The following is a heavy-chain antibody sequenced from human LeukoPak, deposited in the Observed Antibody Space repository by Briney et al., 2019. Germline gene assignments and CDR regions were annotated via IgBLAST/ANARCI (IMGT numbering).Heavy chain of an antibody. J-gene: IGHJ3*02. V-gene: IGHV3-23*01. CDR3: AKGFVTDSSGYYAVFAFDI. Sequence: GGSLRLSCAASGFTFSTFAMSWVRQAPGKGLEWASTISGSGGSTYYADSVKGRFTISRDNSKNTLYLQMNSLRAEDTAVYYCAKGFVTDSSGYYAVFAFDIWGQGTMVTVSS. CDR2: ISGSGGST. CDR1: GFTFSTFA. D-gene: IGHD3-22*01.